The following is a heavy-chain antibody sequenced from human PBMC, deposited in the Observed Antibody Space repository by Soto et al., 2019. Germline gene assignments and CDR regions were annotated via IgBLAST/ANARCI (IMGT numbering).Heavy chain of an antibody. D-gene: IGHD6-13*01. CDR2: ISSSSSTI. J-gene: IGHJ5*02. V-gene: IGHV3-48*01. CDR3: ASEVIAAAGRFDP. Sequence: PGGSLRLSCAASGFTFSSYSMNWVRQAPGKGLEWVSYISSSSSTIYYADSVKGRFTISRDNAKNSLYLQMNSLRAEDTAVYYWASEVIAAAGRFDPWGQGTLVTVSS. CDR1: GFTFSSYS.